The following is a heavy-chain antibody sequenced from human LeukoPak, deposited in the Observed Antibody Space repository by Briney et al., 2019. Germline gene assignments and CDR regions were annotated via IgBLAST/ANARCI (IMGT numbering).Heavy chain of an antibody. CDR1: GGTFSSYT. CDR3: ARGQSSGYYYARDAFEI. CDR2: IIPAFGTA. J-gene: IGHJ3*02. D-gene: IGHD3-22*01. Sequence: ASVKVSCKGSGGTFSSYTIFWVRQAPGQGLEWMGGIIPAFGTANYAQKFQGRVTITADESTSTAHMELNSLRSEDTAVYYCARGQSSGYYYARDAFEIWGQGTTVIVSS. V-gene: IGHV1-69*13.